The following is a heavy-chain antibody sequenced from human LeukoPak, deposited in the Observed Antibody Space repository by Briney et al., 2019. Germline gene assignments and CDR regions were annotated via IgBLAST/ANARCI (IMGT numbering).Heavy chain of an antibody. Sequence: GRSLRLSCAASGFTFSSYGMHRVRQAPGKGLEWVAVISYDGSNKYYADSVKGRFTISRDNSKNTLYLQMNSLRAEDTAVYYCAKSGVQLPVFDYWGQGTLVTVSS. CDR2: ISYDGSNK. D-gene: IGHD5-18*01. J-gene: IGHJ4*02. CDR3: AKSGVQLPVFDY. CDR1: GFTFSSYG. V-gene: IGHV3-30*18.